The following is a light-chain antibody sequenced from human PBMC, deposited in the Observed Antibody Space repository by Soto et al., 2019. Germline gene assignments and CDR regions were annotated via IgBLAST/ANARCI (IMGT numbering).Light chain of an antibody. CDR1: QTVRNNY. V-gene: IGKV3D-20*02. CDR2: DAS. Sequence: PGERATLSCRASQTVRNNYLAWYQQKPGQAPRLLIYDASSRATGIPDRFSGGGSGTDFTLTISSLEPEDFAVYYCQQRTNWPITFGQGTRLEIK. CDR3: QQRTNWPIT. J-gene: IGKJ5*01.